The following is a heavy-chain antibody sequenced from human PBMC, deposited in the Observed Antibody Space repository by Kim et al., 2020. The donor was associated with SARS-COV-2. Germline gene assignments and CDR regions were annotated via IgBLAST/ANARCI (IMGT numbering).Heavy chain of an antibody. Sequence: GGSLRLSCAASGFTFSNYWMDWVRQVPGKGLVWISNMNTDGSTTNYADSVRGRFSISRDNAKDTLYLQMNSLRAEDTAVYYCARNRGWNFYDYWGQGTLV. D-gene: IGHD1-1*01. CDR2: MNTDGSTT. J-gene: IGHJ4*02. CDR3: ARNRGWNFYDY. V-gene: IGHV3-74*01. CDR1: GFTFSNYW.